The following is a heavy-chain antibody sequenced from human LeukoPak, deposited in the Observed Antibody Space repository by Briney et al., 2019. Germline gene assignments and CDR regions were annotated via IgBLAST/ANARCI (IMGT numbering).Heavy chain of an antibody. D-gene: IGHD3-9*01. CDR2: IYHSGST. CDR3: ARVVGNYDILTGLDY. V-gene: IGHV4-38-2*02. CDR1: GYSLSSGYY. J-gene: IGHJ4*02. Sequence: SETLSLTCTVSGYSLSSGYYWGWIRQPPGKGLEWIGSIYHSGSTYYNPSLKSRVTISVDTSKNQFSLKLSSVTAADTAVYYCARVVGNYDILTGLDYWGQGTLVTVSS.